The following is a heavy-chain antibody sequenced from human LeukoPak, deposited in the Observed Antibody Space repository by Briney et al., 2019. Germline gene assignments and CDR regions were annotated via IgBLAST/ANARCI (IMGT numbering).Heavy chain of an antibody. V-gene: IGHV3-23*01. CDR2: IDISGGST. J-gene: IGHJ4*02. Sequence: GGSLRLSCAASGFTFSSYSMNWVRQAPGKGLEWVSSIDISGGSTYYADSAEGRFTISRDNSKNTLDLQMNGLRVEDTALYYCANEVRPNDYWGQGTLVTVSS. CDR3: ANEVRPNDY. D-gene: IGHD1-1*01. CDR1: GFTFSSYS.